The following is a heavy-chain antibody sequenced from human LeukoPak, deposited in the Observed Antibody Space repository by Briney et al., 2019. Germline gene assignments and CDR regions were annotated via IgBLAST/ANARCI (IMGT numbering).Heavy chain of an antibody. CDR2: ISAYNGNT. CDR1: GYTFTSYG. J-gene: IGHJ4*02. CDR3: ARSAYQLLYAPFDY. V-gene: IGHV1-18*01. D-gene: IGHD2-2*02. Sequence: ASVKVSCKASGYTFTSYGISWVRQAPGQGLEWMGWISAYNGNTNYAQKLQGRVTMTTDTSTSTAYMELRSLRSDDTAVYYCARSAYQLLYAPFDYWGQGTLVTVSS.